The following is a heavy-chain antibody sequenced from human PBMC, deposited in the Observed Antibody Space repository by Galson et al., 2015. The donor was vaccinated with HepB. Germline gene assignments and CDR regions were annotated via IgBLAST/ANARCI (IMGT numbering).Heavy chain of an antibody. V-gene: IGHV3-21*01. Sequence: SLRLSCAASGFTFSRYTIYWFRQAPGKGLEWVSSISSSGGFIQYADSLRGRFTISRDNAKDSLSLQMNSLRVEDTGVYYCARGAIFGVVASFYYCGMAVWGLGSTVHVSS. D-gene: IGHD3-3*01. CDR1: GFTFSRYT. CDR3: ARGAIFGVVASFYYCGMAV. CDR2: ISSSGGFI. J-gene: IGHJ6*02.